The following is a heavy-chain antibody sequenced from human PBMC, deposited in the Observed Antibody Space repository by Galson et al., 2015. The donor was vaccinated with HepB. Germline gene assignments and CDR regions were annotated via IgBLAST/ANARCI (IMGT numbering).Heavy chain of an antibody. CDR3: VRGTTDPSGWYMKWDY. Sequence: SLRLSCAASGFTFSTYWIHWVRQAPGKGLVWVSRINSDGSSTAYADSVKGRFTISRDNAKSTLYVQMNSLRAEDTAVYYCVRGTTDPSGWYMKWDYWGQGTLVTVSS. CDR1: GFTFSTYW. D-gene: IGHD6-19*01. V-gene: IGHV3-74*01. CDR2: INSDGSST. J-gene: IGHJ4*02.